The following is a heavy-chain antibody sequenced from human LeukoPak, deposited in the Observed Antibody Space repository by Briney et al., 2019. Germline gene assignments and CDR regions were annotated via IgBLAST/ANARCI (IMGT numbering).Heavy chain of an antibody. D-gene: IGHD3-10*01. Sequence: GGSLRLSCAASGFTVSSNEMSWVRQAPGKGLEWVSVIYSCGSTYYADSVKGRFTISRDNSKNTLYLQMNSLRAEDTAVYYCAKAGDFNAFDIWGQGTMVTVSS. J-gene: IGHJ3*02. V-gene: IGHV3-66*01. CDR2: IYSCGST. CDR1: GFTVSSNE. CDR3: AKAGDFNAFDI.